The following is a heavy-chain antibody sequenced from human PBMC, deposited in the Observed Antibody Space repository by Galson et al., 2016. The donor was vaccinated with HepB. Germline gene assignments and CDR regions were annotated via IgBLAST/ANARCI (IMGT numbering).Heavy chain of an antibody. D-gene: IGHD6-19*01. J-gene: IGHJ5*02. CDR3: ARVGRFGGWYEWGWFDP. Sequence: SEILSLTCSVSDDSIINYYWSWIRQPPGKGLEWIGHIYYRGTTTYNPSLKSRVTISVDTSKNQFSLKLTSVTTADTAVYFCARVGRFGGWYEWGWFDPWGQGTLVTVSS. CDR1: DDSIINYY. CDR2: IYYRGTT. V-gene: IGHV4-59*01.